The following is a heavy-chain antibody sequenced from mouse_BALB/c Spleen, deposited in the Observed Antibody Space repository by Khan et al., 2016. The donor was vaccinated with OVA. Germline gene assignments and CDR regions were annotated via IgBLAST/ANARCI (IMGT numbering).Heavy chain of an antibody. CDR3: ARGNYYGSSSWFGY. Sequence: QVQLKESGAELMKPGASVKISCKATGYTFSSYWIEWVKQRPGHGLEWIGEILPGSGRNNYNEKFKGKATFTADTSSNTAYMQLSNLTSDDSAVYDFARGNYYGSSSWFGYWGQGTLVTVSA. D-gene: IGHD1-1*01. V-gene: IGHV1-9*01. CDR2: ILPGSGRN. J-gene: IGHJ3*01. CDR1: GYTFSSYW.